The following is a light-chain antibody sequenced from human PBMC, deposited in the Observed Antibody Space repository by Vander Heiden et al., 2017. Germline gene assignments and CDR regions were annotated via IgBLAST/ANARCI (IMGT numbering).Light chain of an antibody. V-gene: IGKV1-5*03. J-gene: IGKJ1*01. CDR1: QSISSW. CDR3: QQYNSYSWT. CDR2: KAS. Sequence: DIQMTQSPSTLSASLGDRVTITCRASQSISSWLAWYQQKPGKAPKVLIYKASSLESGVPSRFSGSGSGTEFTLTISSLQPDDFGTYYCQQYNSYSWTFGQGTKVEIK.